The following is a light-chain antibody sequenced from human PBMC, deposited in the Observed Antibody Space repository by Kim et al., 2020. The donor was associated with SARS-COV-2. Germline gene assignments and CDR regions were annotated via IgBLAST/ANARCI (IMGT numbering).Light chain of an antibody. CDR2: GKN. CDR1: SLRSYY. CDR3: NSRDRSGNHVV. Sequence: SSELTQDSAVSVALGQTVRITCQGDSLRSYYASWYQQQPGQATVLVIYGKNNRPSGIPDRSSGSSSGNTASLTITGAQAEDEADYYCNSRDRSGNHVVFG. J-gene: IGLJ2*01. V-gene: IGLV3-19*01.